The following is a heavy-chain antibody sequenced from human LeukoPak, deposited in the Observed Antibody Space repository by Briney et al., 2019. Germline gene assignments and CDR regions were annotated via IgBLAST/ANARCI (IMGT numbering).Heavy chain of an antibody. V-gene: IGHV4-59*01. J-gene: IGHJ6*02. D-gene: IGHD3-10*01. Sequence: PSETLSLTCTVSGGSISNYYWRWIRQPPGKGLEWIGYIYYSGSTNYNPSLKSRVTISVDTSKNQCSLKLSSVTAADTAVYYCARLRITMVRGVPVRAGMDVWGQGTTVTVSS. CDR3: ARLRITMVRGVPVRAGMDV. CDR2: IYYSGST. CDR1: GGSISNYY.